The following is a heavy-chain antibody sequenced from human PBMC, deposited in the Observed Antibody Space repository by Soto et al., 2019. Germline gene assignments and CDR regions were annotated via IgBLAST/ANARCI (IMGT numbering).Heavy chain of an antibody. CDR1: GYTFTSYG. CDR2: ISAYNGNT. J-gene: IGHJ6*02. V-gene: IGHV1-18*01. Sequence: QVQLVQSGAEVKKPGASVKVSCKASGYTFTSYGISWVRQAPGQGLEWMGWISAYNGNTNYAQKRQGRVTMTTDTSTSTGYMELRSLRSDDTAVYYCASDRGAYGMDVWGQGTTVTVSS. CDR3: ASDRGAYGMDV.